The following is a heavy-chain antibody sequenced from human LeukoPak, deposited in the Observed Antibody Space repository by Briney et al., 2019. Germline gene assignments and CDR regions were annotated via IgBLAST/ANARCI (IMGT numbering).Heavy chain of an antibody. J-gene: IGHJ6*03. V-gene: IGHV4-39*01. CDR1: GGSISTSAFY. D-gene: IGHD2/OR15-2a*01. CDR2: IYDSGNE. CDR3: ARQISDYYYYYMDV. Sequence: PSETLSLTCTVSGGSISTSAFYWGWIRQPPGKGLDWIGSIYDSGNEFYNPSLKSRVTISADTSKNQFSQKLNSVTAADTAMYYCARQISDYYYYYMDVWGEGITVTVSS.